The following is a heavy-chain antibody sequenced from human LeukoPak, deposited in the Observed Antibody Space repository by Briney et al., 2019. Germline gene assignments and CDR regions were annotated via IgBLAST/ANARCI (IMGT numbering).Heavy chain of an antibody. V-gene: IGHV3-23*01. J-gene: IGHJ4*02. Sequence: GGSLRLSCAASGFTFSSYAMSWVRQAPGKGLEWVSGISGSGSGTYYADSVKGRFTISRDNSKNTLYLQMNSLRAEDTAVYYCAKGPFRLRAGPYYFDYWGQGTLVTVSS. CDR3: AKGPFRLRAGPYYFDY. D-gene: IGHD3-9*01. CDR1: GFTFSSYA. CDR2: ISGSGSGT.